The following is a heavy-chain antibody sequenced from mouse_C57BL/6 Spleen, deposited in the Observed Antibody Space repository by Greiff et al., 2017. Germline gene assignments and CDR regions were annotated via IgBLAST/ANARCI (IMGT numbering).Heavy chain of an antibody. J-gene: IGHJ4*01. Sequence: VKLQQPGTELVKPGASVKLSCKASGYTFTSYWMHWVKQRPGQGLEWIGNINPSNGGTNYNEKFKSKATLTVDKSSSTAYMQLSSLTSEDSAVYYCARHSSGYLYAMDYWGQGTSVTVSS. CDR1: GYTFTSYW. CDR3: ARHSSGYLYAMDY. V-gene: IGHV1-53*01. CDR2: INPSNGGT. D-gene: IGHD3-2*02.